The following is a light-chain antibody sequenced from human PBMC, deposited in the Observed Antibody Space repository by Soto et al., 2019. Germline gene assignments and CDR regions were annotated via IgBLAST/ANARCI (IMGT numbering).Light chain of an antibody. V-gene: IGKV3-20*01. CDR2: GTA. CDR3: QEYDSPLYT. CDR1: QSFTSDY. J-gene: IGKJ2*01. Sequence: EIVLTQSPGTLSLSPGERATLSCRASQSFTSDYLAWYQHKPGQAPRLLIYGTAARAAGIPDRFSGSGSGTDFPLTITRLEPEDFAMYYYQEYDSPLYTFGQGT.